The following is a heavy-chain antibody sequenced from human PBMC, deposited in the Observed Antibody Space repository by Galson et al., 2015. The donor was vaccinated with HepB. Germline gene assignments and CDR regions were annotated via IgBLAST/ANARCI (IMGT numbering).Heavy chain of an antibody. D-gene: IGHD3-3*01. J-gene: IGHJ3*02. V-gene: IGHV4-61*01. CDR2: IDYSGST. CDR1: GVSVSSGSYD. Sequence: ETLSLTCTISGVSVSSGSYDWSWIRQPPGKGLEWIGYIDYSGSTKYNPSLESRVTMSGDTSKNQFSLKVTSVTAADTAVYFCARGVAGYYEAFDIWGQGTMVTVAS. CDR3: ARGVAGYYEAFDI.